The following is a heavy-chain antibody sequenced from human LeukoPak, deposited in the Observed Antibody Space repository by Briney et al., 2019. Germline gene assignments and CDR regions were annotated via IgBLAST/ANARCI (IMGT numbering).Heavy chain of an antibody. D-gene: IGHD3-10*01. J-gene: IGHJ4*02. Sequence: GGSLRLSCAASGFTFSSYEMNWVRQAPGKGLEWVSYISSSGSTIYYADSVKGRFTISRDNAKNSLYLQMNSLRAEDTAVYYCARDSSSWFGEFSRPYYFDYWGQGTLVTVSS. CDR3: ARDSSSWFGEFSRPYYFDY. CDR2: ISSSGSTI. V-gene: IGHV3-48*03. CDR1: GFTFSSYE.